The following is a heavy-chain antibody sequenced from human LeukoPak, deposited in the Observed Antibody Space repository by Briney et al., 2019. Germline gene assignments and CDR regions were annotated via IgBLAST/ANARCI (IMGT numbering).Heavy chain of an antibody. Sequence: PSETLSLTCTVSGGSISSYYWSWIRQPPGKGLEWIGYIYYSGSTNYNPSLKSRVTISVDTSKIQFSLKLSSVTAADTAVYYCARVKYYFDYWGQGTLVTVSS. CDR1: GGSISSYY. V-gene: IGHV4-59*12. CDR2: IYYSGST. CDR3: ARVKYYFDY. J-gene: IGHJ4*02.